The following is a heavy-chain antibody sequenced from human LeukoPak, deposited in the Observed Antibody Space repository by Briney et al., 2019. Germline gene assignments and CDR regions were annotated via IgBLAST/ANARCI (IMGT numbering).Heavy chain of an antibody. V-gene: IGHV4-59*08. J-gene: IGHJ4*02. CDR3: ARHSRHLAATGTMGYFDY. Sequence: SETLSLTCTVSGGSISNYYWSWIRQPPGKGLDWIGHIYSTGSTTYSPSLKSRVLMSADTSKNQFSLKVTSVTAADTAVYYCARHSRHLAATGTMGYFDYWGQGTLVTVSS. D-gene: IGHD6-13*01. CDR1: GGSISNYY. CDR2: IYSTGST.